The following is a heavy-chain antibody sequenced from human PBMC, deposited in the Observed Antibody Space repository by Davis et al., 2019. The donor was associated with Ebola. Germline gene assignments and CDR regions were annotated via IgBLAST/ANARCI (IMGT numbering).Heavy chain of an antibody. CDR3: ARVGAGTTYFGY. CDR2: IYHSERT. Sequence: MPSDPLSPTWALPRRPISSSNWWSWVRLPPGKGPEWIGEIYHSERTNYNPSLTSRVNISVDKSKNHFSLKLSSVTAPDTAVYYCARVGAGTTYFGYWGQGTLVTVSS. V-gene: IGHV4-4*02. CDR1: RRPISSSNW. J-gene: IGHJ4*02. D-gene: IGHD1-7*01.